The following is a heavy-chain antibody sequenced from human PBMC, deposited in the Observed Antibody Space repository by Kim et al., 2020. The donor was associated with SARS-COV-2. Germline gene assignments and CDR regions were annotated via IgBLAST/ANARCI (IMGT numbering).Heavy chain of an antibody. CDR3: AREAASGSGSVDY. CDR2: IYYSGST. Sequence: SETLSLTCTVSGGSISSYYWSWIRQPPGKGLEWIGYIYYSGSTNYNPSLKSRVTISVDTSKNQFSLKLSSVTAADTAVYYCAREAASGSGSVDYWGQGTLVTVSS. J-gene: IGHJ4*02. V-gene: IGHV4-59*01. D-gene: IGHD3-10*01. CDR1: GGSISSYY.